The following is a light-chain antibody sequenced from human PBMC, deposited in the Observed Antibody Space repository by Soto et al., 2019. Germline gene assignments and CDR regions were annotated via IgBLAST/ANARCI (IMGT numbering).Light chain of an antibody. J-gene: IGKJ2*01. CDR2: AGS. CDR1: QSISSD. CDR3: QQSHRTPYT. V-gene: IGKV1-39*01. Sequence: DIQMTQSPSSLSASVGDRVTITCRASQSISSDLNWYQQKPGKAPKFLIHAGSSLQSGVPSRFSGSGAGTDFTLTISSLQPEDFETYYCQQSHRTPYTFGQGTKLEIK.